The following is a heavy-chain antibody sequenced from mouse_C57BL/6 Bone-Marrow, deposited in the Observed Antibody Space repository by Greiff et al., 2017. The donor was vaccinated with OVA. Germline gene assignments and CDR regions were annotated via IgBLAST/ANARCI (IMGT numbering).Heavy chain of an antibody. J-gene: IGHJ4*01. CDR2: INPSSGYT. CDR3: ARRYDYDYGYAMDY. CDR1: GYTFPSYT. V-gene: IGHV1-4*01. D-gene: IGHD2-4*01. Sequence: VQLQQSGAELARPGASVKLSCKASGYTFPSYTMHWVKQRPGQGLEWIGYINPSSGYTTSNQKFKDKATLPADKSSSTAYMQLSSLTSEDSAVYYCARRYDYDYGYAMDYWGQGTSVTVSS.